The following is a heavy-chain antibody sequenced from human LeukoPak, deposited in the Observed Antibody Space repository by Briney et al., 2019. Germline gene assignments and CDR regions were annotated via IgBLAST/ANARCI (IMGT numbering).Heavy chain of an antibody. CDR3: ARGYTPASGRSSGGELDY. V-gene: IGHV1-3*03. D-gene: IGHD6-19*01. CDR2: INAGNGNT. Sequence: ASVKVSCKASGYTFTSYAMHWVRQAPGQRLEWMGWINAGNGNTKYSQEFQGRVTITRDTSASTAYMELSSLRSEDMAVYYCARGYTPASGRSSGGELDYWGQGTLVTVSS. CDR1: GYTFTSYA. J-gene: IGHJ4*02.